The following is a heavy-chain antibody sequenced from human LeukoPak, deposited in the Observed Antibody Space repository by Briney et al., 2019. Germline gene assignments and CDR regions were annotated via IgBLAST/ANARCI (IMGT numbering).Heavy chain of an antibody. CDR2: IVVGSDNT. J-gene: IGHJ4*02. CDR3: ASPYSSTWFDY. V-gene: IGHV1-58*01. D-gene: IGHD6-13*01. Sequence: AASVTVSSTASGFTFTTRTAVTWVRQPRGKSLEWIGWIVVGSDNTNYAQKFQERVTITRDMSTSTAYMELSSLRSEDTAVYYCASPYSSTWFDYWGQGTLVTVSS. CDR1: GFTFTTRTA.